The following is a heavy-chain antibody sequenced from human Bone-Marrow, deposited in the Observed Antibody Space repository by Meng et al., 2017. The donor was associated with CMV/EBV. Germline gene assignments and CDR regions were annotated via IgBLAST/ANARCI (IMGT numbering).Heavy chain of an antibody. V-gene: IGHV4-59*01. CDR3: ARVLVGAVDS. CDR1: GGSISSYY. J-gene: IGHJ5*01. D-gene: IGHD2-15*01. Sequence: GSLRLTCTVPGGSISSYYWSWIRQPPGKGLECIGYIYYSGSTNYNPSLKSLVTISVDTSKNQFSLELSSVTPADTAVYYCARVLVGAVDSWGHGHRVTGSS. CDR2: IYYSGST.